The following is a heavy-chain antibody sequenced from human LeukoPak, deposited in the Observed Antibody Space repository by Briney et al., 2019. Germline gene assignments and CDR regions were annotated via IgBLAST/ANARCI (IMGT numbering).Heavy chain of an antibody. CDR1: GFTFSSYG. J-gene: IGHJ4*02. V-gene: IGHV3-23*01. CDR3: AKGGYSSGWRNYFDY. CDR2: ISATGGST. D-gene: IGHD6-19*01. Sequence: GGSLRLSCAASGFTFSSYGITWVRQAPGRSLEWVSTISATGGSTYYADSVKGRFTISRDNSKDTLYLQMNSLRAEDTAVYYCAKGGYSSGWRNYFDYWGQGTLVTVSS.